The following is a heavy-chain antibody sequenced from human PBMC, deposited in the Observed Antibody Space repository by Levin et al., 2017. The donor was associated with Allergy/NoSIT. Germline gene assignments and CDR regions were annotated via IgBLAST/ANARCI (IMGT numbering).Heavy chain of an antibody. J-gene: IGHJ4*02. Sequence: PSQTLSLTCTFSGFSLSTSGVGVGWIRQPPGKALEWLALIYWDDDKRYSPSLKSRLTITKDTSKNQVVLTMTNMDPVDTATYYCAHSTAELLGFDYWGQGTLVTVSS. V-gene: IGHV2-5*02. D-gene: IGHD1-26*01. CDR3: AHSTAELLGFDY. CDR2: IYWDDDK. CDR1: GFSLSTSGVG.